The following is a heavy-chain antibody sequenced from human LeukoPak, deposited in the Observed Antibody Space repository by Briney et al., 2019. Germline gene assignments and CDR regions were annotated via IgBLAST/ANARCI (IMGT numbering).Heavy chain of an antibody. CDR1: GFTFSSYW. J-gene: IGHJ3*01. D-gene: IGHD6-6*01. V-gene: IGHV3-74*01. CDR3: AAAPDVFDL. CDR2: INRDGSST. Sequence: GGSLRLSCAASGFTFSSYWMRWVRQAPRKGLGWVSRINRDGSSTNYADSVKGRFTISRDNAKNTLYLQMNRLRAEDTAVYYCAAAPDVFDLWGQGTMVTVSS.